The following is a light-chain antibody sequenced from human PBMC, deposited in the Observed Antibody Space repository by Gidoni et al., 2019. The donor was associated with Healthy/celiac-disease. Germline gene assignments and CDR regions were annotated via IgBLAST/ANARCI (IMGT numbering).Light chain of an antibody. CDR3: CSYAGSSTLV. CDR2: EGS. J-gene: IGLJ2*01. V-gene: IGLV2-23*01. Sequence: QSALTQPASVSGSPGQSITISCTVTSSDVGSYNLVSWYQQHPGKAPKLMIYEGSTRPSGVSNRFSGSKSGNTASLTISGLQAEDEADYYCCSYAGSSTLVFGGGTKLTVL. CDR1: SSDVGSYNL.